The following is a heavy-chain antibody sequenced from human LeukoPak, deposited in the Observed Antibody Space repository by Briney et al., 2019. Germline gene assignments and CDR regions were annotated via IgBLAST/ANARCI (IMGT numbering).Heavy chain of an antibody. J-gene: IGHJ4*02. CDR2: IYYSGST. Sequence: SETLSPTCTVSGGSISSYYWSWIRQPPGKGLEWIGDIYYSGSTNYNPSLKSRVTMSVDTSKNQFSLKMRSVTAADTAVYYCARANYDCSDYWGQGILVTVSS. V-gene: IGHV4-59*12. CDR3: ARANYDCSDY. CDR1: GGSISSYY. D-gene: IGHD3-22*01.